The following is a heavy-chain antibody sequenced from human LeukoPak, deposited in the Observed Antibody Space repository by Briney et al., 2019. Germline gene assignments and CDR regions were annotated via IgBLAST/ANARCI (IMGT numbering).Heavy chain of an antibody. CDR1: GGTFSSYA. V-gene: IGHV1-69*04. J-gene: IGHJ4*02. Sequence: GASVKVSCKASGGTFSSYAISWVRQAPGQGLEWMGRIIPILGIANYAQKFQGRVTITADKSTSTAYMELSSLRSEDTAVYYCARVSYYDSSGYYPYFDYWAREPWSPSPQ. D-gene: IGHD3-22*01. CDR2: IIPILGIA. CDR3: ARVSYYDSSGYYPYFDY.